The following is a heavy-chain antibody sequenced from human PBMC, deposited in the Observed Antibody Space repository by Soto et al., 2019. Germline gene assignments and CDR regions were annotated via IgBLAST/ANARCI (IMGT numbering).Heavy chain of an antibody. Sequence: ASVKVSCKASGGTFSSYAISWVRQAPGQGLEWMGGIIPIFGTANYAQKFQGRVTITADESTSTAYMELSSLRSEDTAVYYCARGSIAARQSDYWGQGTLVTVAS. D-gene: IGHD6-6*01. CDR1: GGTFSSYA. J-gene: IGHJ4*02. CDR2: IIPIFGTA. CDR3: ARGSIAARQSDY. V-gene: IGHV1-69*13.